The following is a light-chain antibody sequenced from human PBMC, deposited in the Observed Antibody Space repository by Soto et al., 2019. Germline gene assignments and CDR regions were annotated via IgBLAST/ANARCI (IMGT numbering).Light chain of an antibody. J-gene: IGKJ2*01. Sequence: DIQMTQSPSSLSASVGDRVTITCRTSQSISTYLNWYQQKPGKAPKLLISAASTLRSGVPSRFSGSGSGTDFTLTISSLQPEDFATYYCQQSYSAPHTFGQGTK. CDR2: AAS. V-gene: IGKV1-39*01. CDR1: QSISTY. CDR3: QQSYSAPHT.